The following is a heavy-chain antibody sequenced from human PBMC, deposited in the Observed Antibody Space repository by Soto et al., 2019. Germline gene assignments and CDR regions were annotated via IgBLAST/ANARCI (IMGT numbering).Heavy chain of an antibody. D-gene: IGHD3-22*01. J-gene: IGHJ4*02. Sequence: EVQLVESGGGLVQPGGSLRLSCAASGFTFSWHWMHWVRQAPGKALVWVARINSDGSSTNIADSVKGRFTISRDNAKNTLYLQMNSLRPDDTAVYYCTRFGNSYDSSGFLYWGQGTPVTVSS. CDR2: INSDGSST. CDR1: GFTFSWHW. CDR3: TRFGNSYDSSGFLY. V-gene: IGHV3-74*01.